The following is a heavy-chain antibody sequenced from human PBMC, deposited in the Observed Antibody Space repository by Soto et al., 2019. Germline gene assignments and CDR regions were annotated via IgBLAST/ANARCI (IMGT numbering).Heavy chain of an antibody. Sequence: EEQLVESGGGLVQPGRSLRLSCAASGFTFEDFAMHWVRQVPEKGLEWVSGVSWNSDEIDYADSVKGRFTISRDNAKNSLFLQMNSLRPEDTAYYYCVKDWIASVATSNPGVYYFDSWGQGPLVTVSS. CDR2: VSWNSDEI. V-gene: IGHV3-9*01. CDR3: VKDWIASVATSNPGVYYFDS. J-gene: IGHJ4*02. CDR1: GFTFEDFA. D-gene: IGHD5-12*01.